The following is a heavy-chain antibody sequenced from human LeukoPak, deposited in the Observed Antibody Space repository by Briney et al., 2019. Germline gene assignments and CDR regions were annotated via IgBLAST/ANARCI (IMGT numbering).Heavy chain of an antibody. J-gene: IGHJ4*02. CDR3: ARDRLHYGEYEKTFDY. V-gene: IGHV3-21*01. D-gene: IGHD4-17*01. CDR1: GFTFSTYN. Sequence: GGSLRLSCAASGFTFSTYNMNWVRQAPGKGLEWVSSITSGDTYIYYADSVKGRFTISRDNAKNSLYLQMNSLRAEDTAVYYCARDRLHYGEYEKTFDYWGQGTLVSVSS. CDR2: ITSGDTYI.